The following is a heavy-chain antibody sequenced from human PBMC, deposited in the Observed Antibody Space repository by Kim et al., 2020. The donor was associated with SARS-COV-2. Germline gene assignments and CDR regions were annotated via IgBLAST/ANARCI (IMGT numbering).Heavy chain of an antibody. CDR2: GGGT. V-gene: IGHV3-53*01. D-gene: IGHD1-26*01. J-gene: IGHJ4*02. Sequence: GGGTYYADSVKGRFTVSSDKSKNTLSLQMDSLRVEDTAVYYCAKWENGFYWGQGTLVSVSS. CDR3: AKWENGFY.